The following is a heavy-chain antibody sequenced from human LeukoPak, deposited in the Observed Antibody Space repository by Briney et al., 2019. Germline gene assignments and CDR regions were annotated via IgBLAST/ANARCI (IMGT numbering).Heavy chain of an antibody. V-gene: IGHV5-51*01. J-gene: IGHJ5*02. CDR2: IYPGDSDT. CDR3: ARHHAYSSSWYPFWFDP. Sequence: GESLKISCKGSGYSFTSYWIGWVRQMPGKGLEWMGIIYPGDSDTRYSPSFQGQVTISADKSISTAYLQWGSLKASDTAMYYCARHHAYSSSWYPFWFDPWGQGTLVTVSS. D-gene: IGHD6-13*01. CDR1: GYSFTSYW.